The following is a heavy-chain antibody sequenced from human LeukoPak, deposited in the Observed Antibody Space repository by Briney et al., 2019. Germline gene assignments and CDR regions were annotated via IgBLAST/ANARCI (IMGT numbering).Heavy chain of an antibody. J-gene: IGHJ3*02. CDR3: ARGFKSSGWYHYDAFDI. CDR2: IYHSGST. D-gene: IGHD6-19*01. Sequence: PSETLSLTCTVSGGSISSGGYYWSWIRQPPGKGLEWIGYIYHSGSTYYNPSLKSRVTISVDRSKNQFSLKLSSVTAADTAVYYCARGFKSSGWYHYDAFDIWGQGTMVTVSS. CDR1: GGSISSGGYY. V-gene: IGHV4-30-2*01.